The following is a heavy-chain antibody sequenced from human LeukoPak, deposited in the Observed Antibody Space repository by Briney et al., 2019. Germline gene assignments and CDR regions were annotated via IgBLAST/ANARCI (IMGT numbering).Heavy chain of an antibody. J-gene: IGHJ4*02. Sequence: GGSLRLSCAGSGFTFSSYAMYWVRQAPGKGLENVAGIGSNGESTYYANSVKGRFTISRDNSKNTLFLQMGSLRAEDMAVYYCARGNVVGATRPFDYWGQGTLVTVSS. CDR2: IGSNGEST. D-gene: IGHD1-26*01. V-gene: IGHV3-64*01. CDR1: GFTFSSYA. CDR3: ARGNVVGATRPFDY.